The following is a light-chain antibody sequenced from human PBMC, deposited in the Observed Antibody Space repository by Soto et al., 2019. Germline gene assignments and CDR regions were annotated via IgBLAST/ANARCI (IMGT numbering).Light chain of an antibody. J-gene: IGKJ3*01. V-gene: IGKV3-11*01. CDR1: QSVSSY. Sequence: EIVLTQSPATLSLSPGERATLSCRASQSVSSYLAWYQQKPGQAPRLLIYDASNRATGIPARFSGSGSGTDYSITISSLEPEEFSVYYCQQHSNWPLFTFGPGTKVDIK. CDR2: DAS. CDR3: QQHSNWPLFT.